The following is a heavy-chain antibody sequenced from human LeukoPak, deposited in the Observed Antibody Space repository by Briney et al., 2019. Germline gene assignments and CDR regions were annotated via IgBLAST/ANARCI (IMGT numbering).Heavy chain of an antibody. CDR2: ISGSGGST. D-gene: IGHD3-22*01. CDR3: AKDRGRYYDSSGYYWGYYFDS. CDR1: GFTFSTYA. V-gene: IGHV3-23*01. J-gene: IGHJ4*02. Sequence: GGSLRLSCAASGFTFSTYAVNWVRQAPGKGLEWVSTISGSGGSTYYADSVKGRFAISRDNSKNTLYLQMSSLRAEDTAVYYCAKDRGRYYDSSGYYWGYYFDSWGQGILVTVST.